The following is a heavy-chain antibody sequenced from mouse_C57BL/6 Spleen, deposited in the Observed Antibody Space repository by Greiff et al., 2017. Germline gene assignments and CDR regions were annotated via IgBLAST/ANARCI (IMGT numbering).Heavy chain of an antibody. CDR2: IDPEDGET. Sequence: VQLQQSGAELVKPGASVKLSCTASGFNINDYYMHWVQQRTEQGLEWIGMIDPEDGETKYAPKFQGKATITADTSSNTAYLQLSSLTSEDTAVXDCARSEDDYDFFAYWGQGTLVTVSA. D-gene: IGHD2-4*01. V-gene: IGHV14-2*01. J-gene: IGHJ3*01. CDR3: ARSEDDYDFFAY. CDR1: GFNINDYY.